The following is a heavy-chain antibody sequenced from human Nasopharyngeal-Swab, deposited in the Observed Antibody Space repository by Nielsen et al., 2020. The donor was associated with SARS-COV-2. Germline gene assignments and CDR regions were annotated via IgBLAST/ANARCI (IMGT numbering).Heavy chain of an antibody. J-gene: IGHJ4*02. CDR2: ISSSSSYT. Sequence: GESLKISCAASGFTFSDYYMSWIRQAPGKGLEWVSYISSSSSYTNYADSVKGRFTISRDNAKNPLYLQMNSLRAEDTAVYYCARRLGSGWYQDYFDYWGQGTLVTVSS. D-gene: IGHD6-19*01. V-gene: IGHV3-11*06. CDR3: ARRLGSGWYQDYFDY. CDR1: GFTFSDYY.